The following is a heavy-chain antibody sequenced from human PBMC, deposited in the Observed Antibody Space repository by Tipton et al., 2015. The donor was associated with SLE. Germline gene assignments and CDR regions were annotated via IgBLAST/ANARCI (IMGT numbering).Heavy chain of an antibody. CDR3: ARGATHMDV. Sequence: TLSLTCTVSGYSISSGYYWGWIRQPPGKGLEWIGEINHSGSTNYNPSLKSRVTISVDTSKNQFSLKLSSVTAADTAVYYCARGATHMDVWGKGTTVTVSS. D-gene: IGHD1-26*01. CDR1: GYSISSGYY. J-gene: IGHJ6*03. V-gene: IGHV4-38-2*02. CDR2: INHSGST.